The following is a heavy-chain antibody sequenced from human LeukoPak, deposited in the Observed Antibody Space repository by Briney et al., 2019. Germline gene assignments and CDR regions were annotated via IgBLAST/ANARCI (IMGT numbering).Heavy chain of an antibody. Sequence: PSETLSLTCAVSGGSISSGSYYWTWIRQPAGKGLEWIGRISITESTYYNPSLKSRVTISLDTSKNPFSLKLNPMTAADTAVYYCARDAGFYAGIDHWGQGTLVTVSS. CDR2: ISITEST. J-gene: IGHJ5*02. V-gene: IGHV4-61*02. D-gene: IGHD5/OR15-5a*01. CDR3: ARDAGFYAGIDH. CDR1: GGSISSGSYY.